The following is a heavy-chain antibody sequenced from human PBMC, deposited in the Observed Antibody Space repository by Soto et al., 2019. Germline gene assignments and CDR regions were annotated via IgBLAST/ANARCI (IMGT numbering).Heavy chain of an antibody. CDR2: TYHRGST. Sequence: SETLSLTCSVSGVSISSYFWSWIRQAPGRGLEWIGYTYHRGSTNYSPSLKSRVAISLDTSENQFSLKVNSVTAADTAVYYCARIGGYHGPLDYWGQGTPVTVPQ. J-gene: IGHJ4*02. CDR1: GVSISSYF. D-gene: IGHD6-25*01. V-gene: IGHV4-59*01. CDR3: ARIGGYHGPLDY.